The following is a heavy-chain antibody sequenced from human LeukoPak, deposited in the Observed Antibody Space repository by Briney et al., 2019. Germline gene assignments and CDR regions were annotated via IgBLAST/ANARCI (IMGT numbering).Heavy chain of an antibody. CDR3: ARGPAGGDVYYYYYYGMDV. CDR2: IYHSGST. J-gene: IGHJ6*02. CDR1: GGSISSGGYY. D-gene: IGHD4-17*01. Sequence: PSQTLSLTCTVSGGSISSGGYYWSWIRQHPGKGLEWIGYIYHSGSTYYNPSLKSRVTISVDRSKNQFSLKLSSVTAADTAVYYCARGPAGGDVYYYYYYGMDVWGQGTTVTVSS. V-gene: IGHV4-30-2*01.